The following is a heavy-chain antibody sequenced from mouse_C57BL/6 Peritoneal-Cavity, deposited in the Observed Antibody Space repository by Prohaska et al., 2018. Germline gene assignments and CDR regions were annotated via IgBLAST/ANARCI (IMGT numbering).Heavy chain of an antibody. D-gene: IGHD1-1*01. CDR2: INTYSGVP. V-gene: IGHV9-3*01. J-gene: IGHJ2*01. Sequence: QIQLVQSGPELKKPGETVKISFKASGYTFTTYGMSWVKQAPGKGLKWMGWINTYSGVPTYADDFKGRFAFSLETSASTAYLQINNLKNEDTATYFCARGFITTVVRFDYWGQGTTLTVSS. CDR3: ARGFITTVVRFDY. CDR1: GYTFTTYG.